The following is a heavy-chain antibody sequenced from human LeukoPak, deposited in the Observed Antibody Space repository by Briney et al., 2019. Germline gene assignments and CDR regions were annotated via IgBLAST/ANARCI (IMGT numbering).Heavy chain of an antibody. D-gene: IGHD3-9*01. CDR3: ARGTLYFDWLSYFDY. CDR1: GGTFSSYA. V-gene: IGHV1-69*05. CDR2: IIPIFGTA. Sequence: SVKVSCKASGGTFSSYAISWVRQAAGQGLEWMGGIIPIFGTANYAQKFQGRVTITTDESTSTAYMELSSMRSEDTAVYYCARGTLYFDWLSYFDYWGQGTLVTVSS. J-gene: IGHJ4*02.